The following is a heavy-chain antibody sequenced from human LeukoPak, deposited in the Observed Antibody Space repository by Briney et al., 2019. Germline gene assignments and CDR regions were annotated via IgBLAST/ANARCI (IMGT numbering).Heavy chain of an antibody. CDR3: AIWTSGNY. CDR1: QFTFNGSW. V-gene: IGHV3-7*01. J-gene: IGHJ4*02. Sequence: PGGSLRLSCADSQFTFNGSWMNWVRQAPRKGLEWVANMDPTGSQKRYVDSVKGRFTISKDNPGASLYFDMHSLRAEDTAIYYCAIWTSGNYWGQGTLVTVSS. D-gene: IGHD3-10*01. CDR2: MDPTGSQK.